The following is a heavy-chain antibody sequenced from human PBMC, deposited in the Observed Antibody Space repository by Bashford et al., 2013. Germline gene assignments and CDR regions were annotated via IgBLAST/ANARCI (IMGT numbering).Heavy chain of an antibody. D-gene: IGHD3-10*01. J-gene: IGHJ4*02. CDR2: XTLKNGAT. CDR3: ATGDELRGLDY. CDR1: GYTXTSFY. Sequence: ASVKVSCKASGYTXTSFYMDWVRQAPGQGLEWMAWXTLKNGATNYALEFQGRVTMTEDTSTDTVYMELSSLRSEDTAVYYCATGDELRGLDYWGQGTLVTVSS. V-gene: IGHV1-2*07.